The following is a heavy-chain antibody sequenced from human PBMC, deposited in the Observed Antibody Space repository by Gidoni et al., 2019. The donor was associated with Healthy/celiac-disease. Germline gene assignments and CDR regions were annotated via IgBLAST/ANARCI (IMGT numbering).Heavy chain of an antibody. CDR3: ARGDYCSSTSCYPASGRY. CDR2: IIPIFGTA. V-gene: IGHV1-69*01. D-gene: IGHD2-2*01. J-gene: IGHJ4*02. Sequence: QVQLVQSGAEVKKPGSSVKVSCKASGGTFRSYAISWVRQAPGQGLEWMGGIIPIFGTANYAQKFQGRVTITADESTSTAYRELSSLRSEDTAVYYCARGDYCSSTSCYPASGRYWGQGTLVTVSS. CDR1: GGTFRSYA.